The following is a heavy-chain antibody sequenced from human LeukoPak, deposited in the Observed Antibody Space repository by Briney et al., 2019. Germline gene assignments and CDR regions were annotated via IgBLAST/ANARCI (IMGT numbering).Heavy chain of an antibody. CDR3: ARGSHSGGPIPNFDY. J-gene: IGHJ4*02. CDR1: GYTFTDFY. D-gene: IGHD3-16*01. V-gene: IGHV1-2*02. CDR2: TNPKSGGK. Sequence: ASVTVSYKASGYTFTDFYVHWVRQAPGQGLEWMGWTNPKSGGKNYAQKFQGRVTMTRDTTIRTAYMELSTLRSDDTAVYYCARGSHSGGPIPNFDYWGQGNLVAVSS.